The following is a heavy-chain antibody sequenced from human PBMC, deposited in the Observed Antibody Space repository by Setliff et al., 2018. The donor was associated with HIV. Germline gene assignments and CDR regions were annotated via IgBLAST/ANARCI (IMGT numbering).Heavy chain of an antibody. CDR2: IYSTGNT. CDR3: ARLFQWMSYSFDI. Sequence: KASETLSLTCTVSGGSITTSSYYWGWVRQPPGKGLEWIGSIYSTGNTYYSPSLKNRVSLSVDTSRSQFSLRLNSVTAADTGVYYCARLFQWMSYSFDIWGQGTMVTVSS. CDR1: GGSITTSSYY. V-gene: IGHV4-39*01. D-gene: IGHD5-12*01. J-gene: IGHJ3*02.